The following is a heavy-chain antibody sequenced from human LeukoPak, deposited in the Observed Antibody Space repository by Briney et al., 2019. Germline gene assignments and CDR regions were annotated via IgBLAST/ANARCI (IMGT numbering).Heavy chain of an antibody. D-gene: IGHD1-26*01. V-gene: IGHV4-59*11. Sequence: SETLSLTCTVTGASISSHYWCWIQQTPGTGLEWIGDIYDRGSTTYNPSLKSRVSISVDTSRNQFSQNLRSVTAADTAVYYCAKIEVGRFDPWGQGTLVTVSS. CDR2: IYDRGST. CDR3: AKIEVGRFDP. J-gene: IGHJ5*02. CDR1: GASISSHY.